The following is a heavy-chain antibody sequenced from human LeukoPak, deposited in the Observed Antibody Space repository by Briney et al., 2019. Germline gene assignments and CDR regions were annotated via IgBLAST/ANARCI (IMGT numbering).Heavy chain of an antibody. CDR3: AIGGTYSTSFYFDY. Sequence: PGGSLRLSCAASGFTFISYAMSWVRQAPGEGLEWVSAISGSGGSTYYADSVKGRFTISRDNSKNTLYLQMNSLRGEDTAVYYCAIGGTYSTSFYFDYWGQGTLVTVSS. CDR2: ISGSGGST. V-gene: IGHV3-23*01. D-gene: IGHD6-13*01. CDR1: GFTFISYA. J-gene: IGHJ4*02.